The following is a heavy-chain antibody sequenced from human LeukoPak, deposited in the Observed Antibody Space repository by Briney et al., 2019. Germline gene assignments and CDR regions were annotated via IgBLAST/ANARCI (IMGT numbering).Heavy chain of an antibody. CDR2: ISYDGSNK. V-gene: IGHV3-30-3*01. J-gene: IGHJ5*02. CDR3: ARTAYGGDNWFDP. D-gene: IGHD4-17*01. Sequence: QTGGSLRLSCAASGFTFSSYAMHWVRQAPGKGLEWVAVISYDGSNKYYADSVKGRFTISRDNSKNTLYLQMNSLRAEDTAVCYCARTAYGGDNWFDPWGQGTLVTVSS. CDR1: GFTFSSYA.